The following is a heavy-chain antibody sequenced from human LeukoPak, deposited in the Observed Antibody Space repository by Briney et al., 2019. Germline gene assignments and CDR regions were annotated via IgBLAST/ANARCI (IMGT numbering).Heavy chain of an antibody. CDR3: ARGRVTTKRLDY. J-gene: IGHJ4*02. CDR2: IYYTGNT. V-gene: IGHV4-59*12. Sequence: PSETLSLTCTVSGASISSSYWSWIRQPPGKGLEWIGYIYYTGNTNYNPSLKSRVTISLDTSKNHLSLKLSSVTAADTAVYYCARGRVTTKRLDYWGQGTLVTVSS. CDR1: GASISSSY. D-gene: IGHD4-17*01.